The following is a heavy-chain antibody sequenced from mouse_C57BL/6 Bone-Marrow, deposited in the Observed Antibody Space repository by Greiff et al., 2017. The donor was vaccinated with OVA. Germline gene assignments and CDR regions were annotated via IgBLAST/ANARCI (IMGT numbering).Heavy chain of an antibody. J-gene: IGHJ2*01. Sequence: VQLQQSGAELVKPGASVTLSCKASGFNITDYYMHWVKQRPEQGLEWIGGIDPEDGGTNYTPKFQGKAIITADKSSNTAYLQLSSLTSEDTAVYYCTRDYYRCSYWGKGTTLTVST. CDR2: IDPEDGGT. V-gene: IGHV14-2*02. CDR1: GFNITDYY. D-gene: IGHD1-1*01. CDR3: TRDYYRCSY.